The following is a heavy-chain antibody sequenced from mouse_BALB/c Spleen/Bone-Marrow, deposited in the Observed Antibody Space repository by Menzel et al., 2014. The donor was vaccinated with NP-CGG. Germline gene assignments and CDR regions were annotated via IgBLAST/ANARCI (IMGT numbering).Heavy chain of an antibody. J-gene: IGHJ4*01. CDR2: IDPANGNT. Sequence: VQLQQSGAELVKPGASVKLSCTVSGFNIKDTYMHWVKQRPEQGLEWIGRIDPANGNTKYDPKFQGKATITADTSSNTAYLQLSSLTSEDTAVYYCARWLLPYGLDYWGQGTSVTVSS. CDR1: GFNIKDTY. CDR3: ARWLLPYGLDY. D-gene: IGHD2-3*01. V-gene: IGHV14-3*02.